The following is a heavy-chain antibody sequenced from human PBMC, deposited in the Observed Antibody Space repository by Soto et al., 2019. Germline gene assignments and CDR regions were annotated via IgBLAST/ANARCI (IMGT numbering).Heavy chain of an antibody. CDR3: ARWPTDYYDNSANYFLDY. J-gene: IGHJ4*02. CDR2: ISTYNGNT. D-gene: IGHD3-22*01. V-gene: IGHV1-18*01. Sequence: QVQLVQSGAEVNKPGASVKVSCKASGYTFITYGVSWVRQAPGQGLDWLGWISTYNGNTRYAERLQGRVTMTTDTTTNTVYMELRNLRSDDTAVYYCARWPTDYYDNSANYFLDYWGQGTLVTVSS. CDR1: GYTFITYG.